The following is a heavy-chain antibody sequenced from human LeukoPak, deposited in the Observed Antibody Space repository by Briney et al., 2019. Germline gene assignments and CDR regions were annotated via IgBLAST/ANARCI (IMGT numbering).Heavy chain of an antibody. D-gene: IGHD6-25*01. CDR1: GYGITTYY. CDR2: IHPNGDTT. CDR3: AREAIAAGKNFDY. Sequence: ASVKVSCKASGYGITTYYMHWVRQAPGQGLEWMGTIHPNGDTTTYAQKFQGRVTMTRDTSMSTVYMDLSSLRSEDTAVYYCAREAIAAGKNFDYWGQGTQVTVSS. V-gene: IGHV1-46*01. J-gene: IGHJ4*02.